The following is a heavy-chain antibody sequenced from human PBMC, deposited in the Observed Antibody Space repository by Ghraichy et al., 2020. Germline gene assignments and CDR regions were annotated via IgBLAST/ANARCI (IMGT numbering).Heavy chain of an antibody. CDR3: ARSPPTPNITWYADRFDP. V-gene: IGHV3-66*01. D-gene: IGHD6-13*01. J-gene: IGHJ5*02. CDR1: GITVSRNY. CDR2: IYSDGDT. Sequence: LSLTCAASGITVSRNYMSWVRQAPGKGLEWVSVIYSDGDTYYADSVKGRFTISRDNSANTLHLQMRSLRVHDTAVFYCARSPPTPNITWYADRFDPLGQGTLVTVSA.